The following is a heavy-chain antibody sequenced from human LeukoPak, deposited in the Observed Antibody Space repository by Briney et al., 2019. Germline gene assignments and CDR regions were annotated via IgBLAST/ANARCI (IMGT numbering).Heavy chain of an antibody. CDR2: ISAYNGNT. V-gene: IGHV1-18*01. CDR3: ARVKPYYYGSGSYYNFDY. CDR1: GYTFTSYG. J-gene: IGHJ4*02. Sequence: ASVKVSCKASGYTFTSYGISWVRQAPGQGLEWMGWISAYNGNTNYAQKLQGRVTMTTDTSTSTAYMELSRLRSDDTAVYYCARVKPYYYGSGSYYNFDYWGQGTLVTVSS. D-gene: IGHD3-10*01.